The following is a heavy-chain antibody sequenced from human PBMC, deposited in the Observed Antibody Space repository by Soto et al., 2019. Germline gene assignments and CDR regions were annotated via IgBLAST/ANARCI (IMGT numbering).Heavy chain of an antibody. V-gene: IGHV3-21*06. CDR1: GFTFSSYS. Sequence: GGSLRLSCAVSGFTFSSYSMKWVRQAPGKGLEWVSSISSTTNYIYYGDSMKGRFTISRDNAKNSLYLEMNSLRAEDTAVYYCARGSEDLTSNFDYWGQGTLVTVSS. J-gene: IGHJ4*02. CDR3: ARGSEDLTSNFDY. CDR2: ISSTTNYI.